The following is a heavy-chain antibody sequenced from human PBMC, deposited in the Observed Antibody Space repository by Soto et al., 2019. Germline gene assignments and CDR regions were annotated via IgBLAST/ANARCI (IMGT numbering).Heavy chain of an antibody. CDR2: ISGSGGST. Sequence: PGGSLRLSCAASGFTFSRYAMSWVRQAPGRGLEWVSGISGSGGSTYYAASVKGRFTISRDNSKNTLYLQMNSLRAEDTAVYYCAKDGGAAARPWGQGTLVTVSS. D-gene: IGHD6-13*01. J-gene: IGHJ5*02. CDR3: AKDGGAAARP. V-gene: IGHV3-23*01. CDR1: GFTFSRYA.